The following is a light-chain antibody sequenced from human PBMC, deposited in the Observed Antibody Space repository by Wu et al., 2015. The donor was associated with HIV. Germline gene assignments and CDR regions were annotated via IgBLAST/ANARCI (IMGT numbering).Light chain of an antibody. CDR3: QQHANWPLT. V-gene: IGKV3-11*01. CDR2: DAS. Sequence: EIVLTQSPAALSISPGERATLSCRASRSVSSAVAWYQQKPGQAPRLLIYDASTRATGIPARFTGGGSGTDYILTTSSLEPEDFAVYYCQQHANWPLTFGQGTRLEIK. CDR1: RSVSSA. J-gene: IGKJ5*01.